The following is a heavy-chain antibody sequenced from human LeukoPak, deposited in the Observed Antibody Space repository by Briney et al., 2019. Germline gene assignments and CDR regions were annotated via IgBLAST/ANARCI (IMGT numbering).Heavy chain of an antibody. CDR3: AKDIRRYYYNSGGYPLFDY. J-gene: IGHJ4*02. CDR1: GFTFSTYG. CDR2: IWYDGSNE. Sequence: PGGSLRLSCAASGFTFSTYGMHWVRQAPGKGLEWVAVIWYDGSNEYYADSVKGRFTISRDNSKNTLYLQMNSLRAEDTAIYFCAKDIRRYYYNSGGYPLFDYWGQGTLVTVSS. D-gene: IGHD3-22*01. V-gene: IGHV3-33*06.